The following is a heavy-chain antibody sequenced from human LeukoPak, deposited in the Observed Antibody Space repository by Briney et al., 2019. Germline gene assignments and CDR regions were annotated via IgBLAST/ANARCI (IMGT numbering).Heavy chain of an antibody. CDR3: ARVMPKDILTGEGPFDY. CDR2: IIPIFGTA. Sequence: ASVKVSCKASGGTFSSYAISWVRQVPGQGLEWMGGIIPIFGTANYAQKFQGRVTITADESTSTAYMELSSLRSEDTAVYYCARVMPKDILTGEGPFDYWGQGTLVTVSS. CDR1: GGTFSSYA. J-gene: IGHJ4*02. V-gene: IGHV1-69*13. D-gene: IGHD3-9*01.